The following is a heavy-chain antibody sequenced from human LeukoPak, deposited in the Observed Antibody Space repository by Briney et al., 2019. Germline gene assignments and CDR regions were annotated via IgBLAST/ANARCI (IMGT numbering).Heavy chain of an antibody. Sequence: ASVKVSCKASGYTFTSYGISWVRQAPGQGLEWMGWISAYNGNTNYAQKLQGRVTMTTDTSTSTAYMELRSLRSDDTAVYYCASATTSYNYDSSSYYWYYFDYWGQGTLVTVSS. CDR3: ASATTSYNYDSSSYYWYYFDY. CDR1: GYTFTSYG. V-gene: IGHV1-18*01. CDR2: ISAYNGNT. J-gene: IGHJ4*02. D-gene: IGHD3-22*01.